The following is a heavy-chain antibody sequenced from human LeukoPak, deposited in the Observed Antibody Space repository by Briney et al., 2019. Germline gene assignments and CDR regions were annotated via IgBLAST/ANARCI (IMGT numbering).Heavy chain of an antibody. J-gene: IGHJ6*03. V-gene: IGHV3-74*01. Sequence: GGSLRLSCAASGITFSSYWMHWVRQTPGKGLVWVSRINSDGSSTTYADTVKGRFTISRDNAKNTLYLQMNSLRVEDTAIYYCARSTTHYYYYMDVWGKGTTVTVSS. D-gene: IGHD5/OR15-5a*01. CDR2: INSDGSST. CDR1: GITFSSYW. CDR3: ARSTTHYYYYMDV.